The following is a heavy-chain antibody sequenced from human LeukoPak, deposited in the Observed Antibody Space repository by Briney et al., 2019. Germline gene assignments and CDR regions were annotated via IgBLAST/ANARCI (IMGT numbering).Heavy chain of an antibody. CDR3: ARAIIAVAGVYYFDY. V-gene: IGHV4-38-2*01. J-gene: IGHJ4*02. CDR2: IYHSGST. Sequence: SETLSLTCAVSGYSISSGYYWGWIRQPPGKGLEWIGSIYHSGSTYYNPSLKSRVTIPVDTSKNQFSLKLSSVTAADTAVYYCARAIIAVAGVYYFDYWGQGTLVTVSS. D-gene: IGHD6-19*01. CDR1: GYSISSGYY.